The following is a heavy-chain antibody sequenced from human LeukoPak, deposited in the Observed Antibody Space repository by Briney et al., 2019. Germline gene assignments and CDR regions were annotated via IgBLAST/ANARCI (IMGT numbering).Heavy chain of an antibody. CDR3: ARVRHDPLEYGYYMDV. Sequence: SETLSLTCPVHRGSFICFYWSWIRQTPGKGLEWIGEINHTGKTNYNPSLTHYNPNLNSPVTISVDSSKTELSLRVSAVTAADTGVYFCARVRHDPLEYGYYMDVWGKGTTVTVSS. CDR1: RGSFICFY. D-gene: IGHD3-3*01. V-gene: IGHV4-34*01. J-gene: IGHJ6*03. CDR2: INHTGKT.